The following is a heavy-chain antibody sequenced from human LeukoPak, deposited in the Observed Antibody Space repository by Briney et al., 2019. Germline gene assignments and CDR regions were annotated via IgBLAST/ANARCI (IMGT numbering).Heavy chain of an antibody. CDR3: ATLAARPGNLDS. CDR2: MNPNNGDT. D-gene: IGHD6-6*01. Sequence: ASVKVSCKASGYTFTNYDINWVRQATGQGLEWMGWMNPNNGDTGYAQKFQGRVTITADESTSTAYMELSNLRTEDTAVYYCATLAARPGNLDSWGQGTLVTVSS. CDR1: GYTFTNYD. V-gene: IGHV1-8*01. J-gene: IGHJ4*02.